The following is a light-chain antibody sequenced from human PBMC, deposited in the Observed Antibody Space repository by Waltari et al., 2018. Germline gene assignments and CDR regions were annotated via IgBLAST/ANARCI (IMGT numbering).Light chain of an antibody. CDR1: NLGNRY. CDR3: CSYAGSYTWV. J-gene: IGLJ3*02. Sequence: SYELTQPPSVSVSPGQTASITCSGDNLGNRYVSWYKQAPGQSPILVIYQDNKRPSGLPGRFSGSKSGNTASLTISGLQADDEADYYCCSYAGSYTWVFGGGTKLTVL. V-gene: IGLV3-1*01. CDR2: QDN.